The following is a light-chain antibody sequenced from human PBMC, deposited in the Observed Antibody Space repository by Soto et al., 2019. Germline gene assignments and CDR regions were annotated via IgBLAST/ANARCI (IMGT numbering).Light chain of an antibody. CDR3: QQSYSTPLA. V-gene: IGKV1-39*01. CDR1: QSISSY. CDR2: AAS. Sequence: DIPMTQSPSSLSASVGDRVTITCRASQSISSYLNWYQQKPGKAPKLLIYAASSLQSGVTSTFSGSGSGTDFTLTISSLQPEDCATDYCQQSYSTPLALGGGTKVEIK. J-gene: IGKJ4*01.